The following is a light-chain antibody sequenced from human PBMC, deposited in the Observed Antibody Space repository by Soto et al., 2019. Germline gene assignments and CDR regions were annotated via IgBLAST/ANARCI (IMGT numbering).Light chain of an antibody. J-gene: IGLJ2*01. CDR1: SSDVGDYNY. CDR3: TSYAGSNNYVV. V-gene: IGLV2-8*01. Sequence: QSALTQPPSASGSPGQSVTISCTGTSSDVGDYNYVSWYQQHPAKAPKLMIYEVSKRPSGVPDRFSGSKSGNTASLTVSGLQAEDEADYFCTSYAGSNNYVVFGGGTKLTVL. CDR2: EVS.